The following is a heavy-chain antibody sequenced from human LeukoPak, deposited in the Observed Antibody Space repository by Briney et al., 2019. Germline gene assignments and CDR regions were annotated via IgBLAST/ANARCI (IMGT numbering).Heavy chain of an antibody. CDR1: GYTFTSYG. D-gene: IGHD2-2*01. CDR3: ARDRYCSSTSCRLLGFDS. V-gene: IGHV1-18*01. Sequence: GASVKVSCKASGYTFTSYGISWVRQAPGQGLEWMGWISAYNGNTNYAQKLQGRVTMTTDTSTSTAYMELRSLRSDDTAVYYCARDRYCSSTSCRLLGFDSWGQGTLVTVSS. CDR2: ISAYNGNT. J-gene: IGHJ5*01.